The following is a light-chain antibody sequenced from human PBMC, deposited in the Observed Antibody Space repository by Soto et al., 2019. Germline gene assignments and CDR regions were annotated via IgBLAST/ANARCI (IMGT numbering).Light chain of an antibody. Sequence: DIQMTQSPASLSASVGDRVTITCQASHDITHYVNWYQQNPGRAPRLLIYDASTFAPGVPSRFSGSGSETEFNFTISSLRPEDVAVYYCQKYDNVPFTFGPGTKVNIK. V-gene: IGKV1-33*01. CDR2: DAS. J-gene: IGKJ3*01. CDR1: HDITHY. CDR3: QKYDNVPFT.